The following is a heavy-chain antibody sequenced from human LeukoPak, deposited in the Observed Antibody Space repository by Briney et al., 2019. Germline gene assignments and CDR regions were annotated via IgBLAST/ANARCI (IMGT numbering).Heavy chain of an antibody. Sequence: SETLSLTCAVYGGSFSGYYWSWIRQPPGKGLEWIGEINHSGSTYYNPSLKSRLTISVDTSKNQFSLKLSSVSAADTAVYYCARGGGDVYNVFDYWGQGTLVTVSS. CDR2: INHSGST. CDR3: ARGGGDVYNVFDY. CDR1: GGSFSGYY. V-gene: IGHV4-34*09. D-gene: IGHD5-24*01. J-gene: IGHJ4*02.